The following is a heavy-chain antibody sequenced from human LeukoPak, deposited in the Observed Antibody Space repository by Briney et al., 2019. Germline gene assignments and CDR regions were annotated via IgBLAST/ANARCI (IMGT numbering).Heavy chain of an antibody. CDR3: ATTTYFSGSGSFYSY. CDR1: GFTFTNYA. Sequence: GGSLRLSCAASGFTFTNYAMSWVRQAPGKGLEWVALIWYDGSNKYYADSVKGRFTISRDNAKNTLFLQMNGLGGEDTAVYYCATTTYFSGSGSFYSYWGQGALVTVSS. CDR2: IWYDGSNK. J-gene: IGHJ4*02. D-gene: IGHD3-10*01. V-gene: IGHV3-33*03.